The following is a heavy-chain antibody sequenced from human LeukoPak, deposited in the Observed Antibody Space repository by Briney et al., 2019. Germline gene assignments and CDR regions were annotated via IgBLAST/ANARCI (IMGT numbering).Heavy chain of an antibody. Sequence: GGSLRLSCAASGFTFSTYAMHWVRQAPGKGLEWVAAMSYDGRNEYYADSVKGRFTFSRDNSKNTLYLQMNSLRAEDTAVYYCARGAPRTVYYYTIDVWGAGATVTVSS. CDR1: GFTFSTYA. CDR2: MSYDGRNE. J-gene: IGHJ6*01. CDR3: ARGAPRTVYYYTIDV. V-gene: IGHV3-30*04. D-gene: IGHD4-11*01.